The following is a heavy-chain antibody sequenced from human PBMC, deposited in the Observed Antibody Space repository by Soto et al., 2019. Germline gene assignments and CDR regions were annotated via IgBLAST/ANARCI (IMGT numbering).Heavy chain of an antibody. CDR3: AKVTKGIVVVPGALN. Sequence: EVQLLESGGGLVQPGGSLRLSCVASGHTLNYYDMSWVRQAPGTGLVWVSGISGSGGSTYYADSVRGRFTISRDDSKNTLYLEMNSMRPEDTAVYFCAKVTKGIVVVPGALNWGQGALVTVSS. V-gene: IGHV3-23*01. D-gene: IGHD2-2*01. CDR1: GHTLNYYD. J-gene: IGHJ4*02. CDR2: ISGSGGST.